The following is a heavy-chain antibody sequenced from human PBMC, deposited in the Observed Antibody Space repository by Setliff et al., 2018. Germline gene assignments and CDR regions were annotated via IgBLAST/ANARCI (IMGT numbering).Heavy chain of an antibody. CDR3: ARVTGFLYIDV. D-gene: IGHD3-3*01. CDR2: VYTSWSS. J-gene: IGHJ6*03. CDR1: GVSIANTASY. Sequence: PSETLSLTCNFSGVSIANTASYWSWIRQPAGKTLEWIGQVYTSWSSNYNPSLKSRVTMSIDTSKNQFSLNLSSVTAADTAVYYCARVTGFLYIDVWGKGTTVTVSS. V-gene: IGHV4-61*09.